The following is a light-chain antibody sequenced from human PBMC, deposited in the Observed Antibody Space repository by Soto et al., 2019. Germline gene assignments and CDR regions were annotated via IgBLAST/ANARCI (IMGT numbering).Light chain of an antibody. V-gene: IGLV2-8*01. CDR1: SRNVGDYNY. CDR3: SSYAGRDSLWV. J-gene: IGLJ3*02. CDR2: EVS. Sequence: QSALTQPPSASGSLGQSVTISCIGTSRNVGDYNYVSWYQQHPGKAPKLMIHEVSKRPSGVPDRFSGSKSGNTASLTVSGLQAEDEADYYCSSYAGRDSLWVFGGGTQLTVL.